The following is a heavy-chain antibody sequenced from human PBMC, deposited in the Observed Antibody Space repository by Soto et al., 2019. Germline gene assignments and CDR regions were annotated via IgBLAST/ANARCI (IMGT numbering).Heavy chain of an antibody. D-gene: IGHD3-3*01. V-gene: IGHV1-2*02. Sequence: ASVKVSCKASGYTFTGYYMRWVRQAPGQGLEWMGWINPNSGGTNYAQKFQGRVTMTRDTSISTAYMELSRLRSDDTAVYYCARGGSSFTIFGVVQYGMDVWGQGTTVTVSS. J-gene: IGHJ6*02. CDR2: INPNSGGT. CDR1: GYTFTGYY. CDR3: ARGGSSFTIFGVVQYGMDV.